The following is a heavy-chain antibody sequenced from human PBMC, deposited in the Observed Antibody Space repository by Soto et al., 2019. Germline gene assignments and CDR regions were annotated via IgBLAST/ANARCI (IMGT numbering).Heavy chain of an antibody. Sequence: DVHLLESGGHLVQPGGSLRLSCAASGFTFSSYAMSWVRQAPGKGLEWVSSVSAGGDMTYYSDSVKGRFTISRDNSNNALILQMHSLRIEDKALYYCTRGDRGGSGSPASYYYTGLDVWGQGTTVTVS. D-gene: IGHD3-10*01. V-gene: IGHV3-23*01. CDR2: VSAGGDMT. CDR1: GFTFSSYA. J-gene: IGHJ6*02. CDR3: TRGDRGGSGSPASYYYTGLDV.